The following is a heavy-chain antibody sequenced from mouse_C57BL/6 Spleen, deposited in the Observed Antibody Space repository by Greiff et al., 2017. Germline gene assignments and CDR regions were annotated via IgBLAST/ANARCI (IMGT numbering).Heavy chain of an antibody. CDR1: GFSLTSYG. Sequence: VKLVESGPGLVAPSQSLSITCTVSGFSLTSYGVDWVRQSPGKGLEWLGEIWGVGSTNYNSALKSRLSISKDNSKSQVFLKMNSLQTDDTAMYYCASLTGPAGFAYWGQGTLVTVSA. D-gene: IGHD4-1*01. V-gene: IGHV2-6*01. CDR3: ASLTGPAGFAY. J-gene: IGHJ3*01. CDR2: IWGVGST.